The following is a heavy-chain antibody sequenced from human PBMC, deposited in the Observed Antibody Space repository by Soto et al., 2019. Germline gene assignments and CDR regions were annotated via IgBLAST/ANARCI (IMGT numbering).Heavy chain of an antibody. CDR2: IYYSGNT. CDR3: ARQTGDYYGSVYYYYGMDV. Sequence: SETLSLTCTVSGGSISSSLYYWGWIRQPPGKGLEWIGSIYYSGNTYYNPPLKSRVTISVDTSKNQFSLKLSSVAAADTAVYYCARQTGDYYGSVYYYYGMDVWGQGTTVTVSS. D-gene: IGHD3-10*01. V-gene: IGHV4-39*01. CDR1: GGSISSSLYY. J-gene: IGHJ6*02.